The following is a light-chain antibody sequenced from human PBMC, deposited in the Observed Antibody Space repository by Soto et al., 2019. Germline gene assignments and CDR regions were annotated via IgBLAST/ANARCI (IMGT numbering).Light chain of an antibody. CDR3: GTWDSSLSVGV. Sequence: QSVLTQPPSVSAAPGQKVTISCSGGSSNIGANYVSWYQHLPGTAPKLLIYENNKRPSGIPDRFYGSKSGTSATLDIAGLKTGDEADFYCGTWDSSLSVGVFGTGTKLTVL. CDR1: SSNIGANY. J-gene: IGLJ1*01. V-gene: IGLV1-51*01. CDR2: ENN.